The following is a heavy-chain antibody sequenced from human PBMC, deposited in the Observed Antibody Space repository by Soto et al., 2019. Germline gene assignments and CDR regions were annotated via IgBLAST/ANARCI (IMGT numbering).Heavy chain of an antibody. CDR3: ARGLAITVFGVITPFDS. CDR1: GFNFSNYA. V-gene: IGHV3-23*01. J-gene: IGHJ4*02. D-gene: IGHD3-3*01. CDR2: ISGNSGTT. Sequence: EVQLLESGGDFKQPGGSLRLSCEGSGFNFSNYALNWVRQAPGKRLEWVSVISGNSGTTYYAASVKGRFTISRDNSKKTLYLQMNSLRADDTAVYYCARGLAITVFGVITPFDSWGQGTLVTVSP.